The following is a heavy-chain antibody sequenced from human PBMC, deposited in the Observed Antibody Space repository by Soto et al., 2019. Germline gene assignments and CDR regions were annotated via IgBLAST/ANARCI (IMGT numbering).Heavy chain of an antibody. V-gene: IGHV3-9*01. J-gene: IGHJ6*02. CDR3: EKATGLYYYGMDV. CDR1: GFTFDDYA. Sequence: EVQLVESGGGLVQPGRSLRLSCAASGFTFDDYAMHWVRQAPGKGLEWVSGISWNSGSIGYADSVKGRFTISRDNAKNSLYLQMNSLRAEDTALYYCEKATGLYYYGMDVWGQGTTVTVSS. CDR2: ISWNSGSI.